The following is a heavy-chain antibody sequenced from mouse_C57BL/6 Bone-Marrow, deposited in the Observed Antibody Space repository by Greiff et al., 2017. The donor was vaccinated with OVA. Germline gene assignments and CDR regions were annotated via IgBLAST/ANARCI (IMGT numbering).Heavy chain of an antibody. D-gene: IGHD1-1*01. CDR2: ISYSGST. Sequence: ESGPGLAKPSQTLSLPCSVTGYSITSDYWNWIRKFPGNKLEYVGYISYSGSTYYNPSLKRRISITRDTSKNQYYLQLNSVTTEDTATYYCARRNDSSPLSFDYWGKGTTLTVSS. CDR3: ARRNDSSPLSFDY. CDR1: GYSITSDY. V-gene: IGHV3-8*01. J-gene: IGHJ2*01.